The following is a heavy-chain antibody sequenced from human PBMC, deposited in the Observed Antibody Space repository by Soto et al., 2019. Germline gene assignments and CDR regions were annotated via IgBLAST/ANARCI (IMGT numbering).Heavy chain of an antibody. CDR2: INPNSGGT. CDR3: ARDIPITPTTRPGYSSGWSGANWFDP. D-gene: IGHD6-19*01. Sequence: ASVKVSCKASGYTFTGYYMHWVRQAPGRGLEWMGWINPNSGGTNYAQKFQGRVTMTRDTSISTAYMELSRLRSDDTAVYYCARDIPITPTTRPGYSSGWSGANWFDPWGQGTLVTVSS. V-gene: IGHV1-2*02. CDR1: GYTFTGYY. J-gene: IGHJ5*02.